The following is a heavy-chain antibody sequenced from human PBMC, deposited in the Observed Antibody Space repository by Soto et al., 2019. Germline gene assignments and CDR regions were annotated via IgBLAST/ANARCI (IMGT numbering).Heavy chain of an antibody. Sequence: GASVKVSCKASGGTFSSYAVSWVRQAPGQGLEWMGGIIPIFGTANYAQKFQGRVTITADESTSTAYMELSSLRSEDTAVYYCACCGIWPGFDYWGQGTLVTVSS. CDR1: GGTFSSYA. V-gene: IGHV1-69*13. D-gene: IGHD2-15*01. CDR2: IIPIFGTA. CDR3: ACCGIWPGFDY. J-gene: IGHJ4*02.